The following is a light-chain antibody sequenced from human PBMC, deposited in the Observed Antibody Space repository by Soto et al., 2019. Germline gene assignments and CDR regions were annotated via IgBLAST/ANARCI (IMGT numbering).Light chain of an antibody. CDR3: QQYNNWPYT. CDR1: QGVSSN. CDR2: AAS. J-gene: IGKJ2*01. V-gene: IGKV3-15*01. Sequence: EIVMTQSPATLSVSPGERATLSCRASQGVSSNLAWYQQKPGQAPRLLIYAASTRATGIPARFSGSGSGTDFTPTISSLQSEYFAFYYCQQYNNWPYTFGQGTKLEIK.